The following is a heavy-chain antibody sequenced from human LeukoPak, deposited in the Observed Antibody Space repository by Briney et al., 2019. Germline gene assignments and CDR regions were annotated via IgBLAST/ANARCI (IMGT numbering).Heavy chain of an antibody. Sequence: GGSLRLSCAASGFSFRNYWMHWVRQAPGKGLVWVSRINSDGSSTSYADSVKGRFTISRDNAKNTLYLQVNSLRAEDTAVYYCAKEEQYSYAIWGQGTLVTVSS. CDR2: INSDGSST. J-gene: IGHJ4*02. CDR1: GFSFRNYW. D-gene: IGHD5-18*01. V-gene: IGHV3-74*01. CDR3: AKEEQYSYAI.